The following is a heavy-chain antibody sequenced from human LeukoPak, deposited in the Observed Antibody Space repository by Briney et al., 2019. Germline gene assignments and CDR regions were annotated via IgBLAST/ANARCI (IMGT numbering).Heavy chain of an antibody. CDR3: ARFWDIVVVPAAIHNYYYYGMDV. D-gene: IGHD2-2*02. CDR1: GYTFTGYY. CDR2: INPNRGGT. J-gene: IGHJ6*02. Sequence: ASVTVSCKASGYTFTGYYMHWVRQAPGQGLEWMGWINPNRGGTNYAQKSQGRVTITRDTSISTAYMELSRLRSDDTAVYYCARFWDIVVVPAAIHNYYYYGMDVWGQGTTVTVPS. V-gene: IGHV1-2*02.